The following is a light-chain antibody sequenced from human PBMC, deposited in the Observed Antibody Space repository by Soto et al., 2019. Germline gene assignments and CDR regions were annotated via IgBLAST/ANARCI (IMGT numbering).Light chain of an antibody. CDR3: QQSYSTLWT. V-gene: IGKV3-11*01. CDR2: DAS. CDR1: QSVRS. J-gene: IGKJ1*01. Sequence: EIVLTQSPATLSLSPGERATLSCRASQSVRSLAWYQQKPGQAPRLLFYDASTRATSIPARFSGSGSGTDFTLTISSLQPEDFATYYCQQSYSTLWTFGQGTKVEIK.